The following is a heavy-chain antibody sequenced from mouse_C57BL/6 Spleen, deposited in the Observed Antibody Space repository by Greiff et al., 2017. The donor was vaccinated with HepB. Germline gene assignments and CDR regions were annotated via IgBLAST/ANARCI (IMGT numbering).Heavy chain of an antibody. D-gene: IGHD2-4*01. CDR2: IDPETGGT. Sequence: QVQLQQPGAELVRPGTSVKLSCKASGYTFTSYWMHWVKQRPGQGLEWIGVIDPETGGTAYNQKFKGKAILTADKSSSTAYMELRSLTSEDSAVYYCTRPYDYSFAYWGQGTLVTVSA. V-gene: IGHV1-59*01. J-gene: IGHJ3*01. CDR1: GYTFTSYW. CDR3: TRPYDYSFAY.